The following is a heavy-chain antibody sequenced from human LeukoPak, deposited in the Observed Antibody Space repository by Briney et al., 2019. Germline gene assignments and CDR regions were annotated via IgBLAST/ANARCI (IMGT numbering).Heavy chain of an antibody. CDR3: ARPLYYYDSSGYYSY. V-gene: IGHV1-2*02. CDR1: GYTFTSYA. CDR2: INPNSGGT. J-gene: IGHJ4*02. Sequence: ASVKVSCKASGYTFTSYAMHWVRQAPGQGLEWMGWINPNSGGTNYAQKFQGRVTMTRDTSISTAYMELSRLRSDDTAVYYCARPLYYYDSSGYYSYWGQGTLVTVSS. D-gene: IGHD3-22*01.